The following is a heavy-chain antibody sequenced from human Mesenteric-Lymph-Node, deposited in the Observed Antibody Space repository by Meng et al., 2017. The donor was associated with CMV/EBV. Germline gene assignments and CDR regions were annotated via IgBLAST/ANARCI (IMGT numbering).Heavy chain of an antibody. J-gene: IGHJ5*01. V-gene: IGHV3-23*01. CDR3: AKAAGTVIPNWFDS. Sequence: SGFKFTNYAMDWVRQSPGRGLEWVSSVSNNGANTYSADSVKGRFTISRDNSKNAVYLQMNSLRVEDTAVYYCAKAAGTVIPNWFDSWGQGTLVTVSS. CDR2: VSNNGANT. D-gene: IGHD6-13*01. CDR1: GFKFTNYA.